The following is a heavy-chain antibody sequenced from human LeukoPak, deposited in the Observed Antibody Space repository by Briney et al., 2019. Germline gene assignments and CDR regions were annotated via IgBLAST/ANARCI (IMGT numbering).Heavy chain of an antibody. J-gene: IGHJ4*02. CDR3: ARDQGSLTRSWYTGY. Sequence: ASVKVSCKASGYTFTGYHIHWVRQTPGQGLEWMGRINPYSGDTNFAQKFQGRVTMTRDTSITTAYMDLSSLTPNDTAVYFCARDQGSLTRSWYTGYWGQGTQVTVSS. V-gene: IGHV1-2*06. D-gene: IGHD6-13*01. CDR1: GYTFTGYH. CDR2: INPYSGDT.